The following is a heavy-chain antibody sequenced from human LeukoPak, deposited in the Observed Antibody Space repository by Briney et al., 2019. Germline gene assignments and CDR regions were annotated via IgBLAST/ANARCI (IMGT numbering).Heavy chain of an antibody. CDR3: ARALENYYGSGTYPDY. D-gene: IGHD3-10*01. CDR1: GGSFSGYY. J-gene: IGHJ4*02. Sequence: PSETLSLTCAVSGGSFSGYYWSWIRRPPGRGLEWIGEIRYSGSTNYNPSLKSRVTISVGTSKNQFSLKLSCVTAAVTAVYYCARALENYYGSGTYPDYWGQGTLVSVFS. CDR2: IRYSGST. V-gene: IGHV4-34*01.